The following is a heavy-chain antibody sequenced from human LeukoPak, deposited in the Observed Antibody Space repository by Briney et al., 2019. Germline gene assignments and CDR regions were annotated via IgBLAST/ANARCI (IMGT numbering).Heavy chain of an antibody. CDR2: ISGSTSYI. J-gene: IGHJ4*02. Sequence: GGSLRLSCVASAFTFRTYSMHWVRQAPGKGLEWVSSISGSTSYIYYADSVRGRFTISRDNAKNSLYLQMNSLRAEDTAVYYCARGYCSRTSCEDFDYWGQGTLVTVSS. D-gene: IGHD2-2*01. CDR1: AFTFRTYS. CDR3: ARGYCSRTSCEDFDY. V-gene: IGHV3-21*01.